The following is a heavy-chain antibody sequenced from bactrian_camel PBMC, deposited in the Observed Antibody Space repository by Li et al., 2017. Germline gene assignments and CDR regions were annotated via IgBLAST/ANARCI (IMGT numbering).Heavy chain of an antibody. J-gene: IGHJ4*01. CDR3: AADFDPDSRKRGLGRWQHYNF. D-gene: IGHD7*01. CDR2: INSGGGST. V-gene: IGHV3S40*01. CDR1: RFTFTTYD. Sequence: VQLVESGGGLVQPGGSLRLSCAASRFTFTTYDMNWVRQAPGKGLEWVSFINSGGGSTYYVDSVKGRFTISRDNAKNTLYLQMNSLKPEDTAMYYCAADFDPDSRKRGLGRWQHYNFWGQGTQVTVS.